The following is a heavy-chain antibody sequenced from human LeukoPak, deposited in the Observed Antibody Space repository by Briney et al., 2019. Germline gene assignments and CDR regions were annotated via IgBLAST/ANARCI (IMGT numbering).Heavy chain of an antibody. CDR2: ISSSSSYI. CDR3: AKVGAWRYCSGGSCYVFDY. CDR1: GFTFSNYN. V-gene: IGHV3-21*04. Sequence: GGSLRLSCAASGFTFSNYNMNWVRQAPGKGLEWVSCISSSSSYIYYADSVKGRFTISRDNSKNTLYLQMNSLRAEDTAVYYCAKVGAWRYCSGGSCYVFDYWGQGTLVTVSS. D-gene: IGHD2-15*01. J-gene: IGHJ4*02.